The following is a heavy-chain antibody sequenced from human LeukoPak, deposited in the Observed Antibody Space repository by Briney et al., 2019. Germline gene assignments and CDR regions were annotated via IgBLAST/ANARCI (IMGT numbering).Heavy chain of an antibody. V-gene: IGHV3-30*18. CDR3: AKRGDPGGQYYFDN. D-gene: IGHD3-10*01. CDR2: ISSDGSNK. J-gene: IGHJ4*02. CDR1: GFTFSNAW. Sequence: GGSLRLSCEASGFTFSNAWMSWVRQAPGKGLEWVAVISSDGSNKYYADSVKGRFTISRDNSKNTLFLQMNSLRAEDTAVYYCAKRGDPGGQYYFDNWGQGTLVTVSS.